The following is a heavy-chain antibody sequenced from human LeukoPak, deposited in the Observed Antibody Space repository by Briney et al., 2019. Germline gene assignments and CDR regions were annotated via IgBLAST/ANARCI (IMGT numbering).Heavy chain of an antibody. CDR3: ARVYDSSGYDY. J-gene: IGHJ4*02. Sequence: SETLSLTCTVFGGSISSYYWSWIRQPPGKGLEWIGYIYYSGSTNYNPSLKSRVTISVDTSKNQFSLKLSSVTAADTAVYYCARVYDSSGYDYWGQGTLVTVSS. CDR1: GGSISSYY. CDR2: IYYSGST. D-gene: IGHD3-22*01. V-gene: IGHV4-59*01.